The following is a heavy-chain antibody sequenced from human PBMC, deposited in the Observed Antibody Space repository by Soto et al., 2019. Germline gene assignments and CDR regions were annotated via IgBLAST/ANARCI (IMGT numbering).Heavy chain of an antibody. D-gene: IGHD3-22*01. V-gene: IGHV4-31*03. J-gene: IGHJ6*02. CDR1: GGSISSGGYY. CDR3: ARGDYYDSSGYYHVSGGYYYYGMDV. Sequence: SETLSLTCTVSGGSISSGGYYWSWIRQHPGKGLEWIGYIYYSGSTYYNPSLKSRVTISVDTSKNQFSLKLSSVTAADTAVYYCARGDYYDSSGYYHVSGGYYYYGMDVWGQGTTVTVSS. CDR2: IYYSGST.